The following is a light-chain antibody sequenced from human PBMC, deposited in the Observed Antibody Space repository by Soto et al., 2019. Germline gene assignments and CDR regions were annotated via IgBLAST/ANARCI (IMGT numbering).Light chain of an antibody. CDR3: QQFHSTPFT. J-gene: IGKJ4*01. Sequence: DNVMTQSPDSLALSLGERATINCKSSQSVFYSYKSKNYLAWYQQKPGQPPKLLIYWTSIRDSGVPDRFSGSGSGTDFTLTISSLQAEDVAVYYCQQFHSTPFTFGGGTKVEIK. CDR1: QSVFYSYKSKNY. CDR2: WTS. V-gene: IGKV4-1*01.